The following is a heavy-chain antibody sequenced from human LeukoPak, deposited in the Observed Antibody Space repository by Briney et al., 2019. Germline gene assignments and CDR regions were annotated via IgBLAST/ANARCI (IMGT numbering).Heavy chain of an antibody. D-gene: IGHD4-17*01. CDR2: IYSSGGT. CDR1: GFTVSTNY. V-gene: IGHV3-66*01. Sequence: SGGSLRLSCAASGFTVSTNYMSWVRQAPGKGLEWVSLIYSSGGTYYADSVKGRFTISRDNSRNTLSLQMNSLRVDDTAVYYCARGFRSVTTWGYFDYWGQGALVTVSS. J-gene: IGHJ4*02. CDR3: ARGFRSVTTWGYFDY.